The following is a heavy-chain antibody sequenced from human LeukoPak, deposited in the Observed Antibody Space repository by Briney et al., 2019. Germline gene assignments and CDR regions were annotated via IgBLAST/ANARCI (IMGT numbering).Heavy chain of an antibody. CDR2: ISSSSSTI. Sequence: QSGGSLRLSCAASGFTFSSYSMNWVRQAPGKGLEWVSYISSSSSTIYYADSVKGRFTISRDNAKKSLYLQMNSLRAEDTAMYYCARDPYDSGGYAAFDIWGQGTMVTVSS. J-gene: IGHJ3*02. D-gene: IGHD3-22*01. CDR3: ARDPYDSGGYAAFDI. CDR1: GFTFSSYS. V-gene: IGHV3-48*04.